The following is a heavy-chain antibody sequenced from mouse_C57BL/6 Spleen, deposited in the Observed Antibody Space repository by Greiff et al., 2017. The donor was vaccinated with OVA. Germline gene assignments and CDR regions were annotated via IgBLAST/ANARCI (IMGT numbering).Heavy chain of an antibody. V-gene: IGHV1-42*01. D-gene: IGHD1-1*01. J-gene: IGHJ2*01. Sequence: VQLQQSGPELVKPGASVKISCKASGYSFTGYYMNWVKQSPEKSLEWIGEINPSTGGTTYNQKFKAKATLTVDKSSSTAYMQLKSLTSEDSAVYYCASRSSLFDYWGQGTTLTVSS. CDR1: GYSFTGYY. CDR2: INPSTGGT. CDR3: ASRSSLFDY.